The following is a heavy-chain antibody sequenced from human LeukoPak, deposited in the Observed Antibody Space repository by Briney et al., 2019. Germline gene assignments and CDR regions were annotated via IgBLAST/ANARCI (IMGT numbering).Heavy chain of an antibody. J-gene: IGHJ4*02. CDR3: ARGYYDRSGSSNPFDS. D-gene: IGHD3-22*01. CDR1: GDSISSSY. V-gene: IGHV4-59*01. CDR2: VHYTGKT. Sequence: SETLSLTCTVSGDSISSSYWSWIRQPPGKRLEWVGYVHYTGKTNYNPSLNNRATISVDMSKNQFSLTLTSVTVADTAMYYCARGYYDRSGSSNPFDSWGQGTLVTVSS.